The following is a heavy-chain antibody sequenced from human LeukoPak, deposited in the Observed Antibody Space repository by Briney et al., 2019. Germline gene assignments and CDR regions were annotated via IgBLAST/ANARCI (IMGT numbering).Heavy chain of an antibody. V-gene: IGHV5-51*01. J-gene: IGHJ3*01. CDR1: GYSFANYL. CDR3: ARRLETGCFDV. D-gene: IGHD1-1*01. CDR2: IQPGDSQT. Sequence: GESLKISRKAPGYSFANYLIDWVRQKPGKGLEWMGLIQPGDSQTRYSPSFQGQVTFSDDKYINTAYLQWSSLRASDTAMYYCARRLETGCFDVWGQGTMVTVSP.